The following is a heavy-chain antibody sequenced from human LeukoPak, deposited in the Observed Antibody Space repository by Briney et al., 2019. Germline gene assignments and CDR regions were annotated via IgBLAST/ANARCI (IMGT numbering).Heavy chain of an antibody. Sequence: PGESLKISCKGSGYTFTTHWIAWVRQMPGRGLEWMGIIYPGDSDTRYSPSFQGQVTISADKSISTAYLQWSSLKASDTAMYYCARRSPSSQSYYFDYWGREPWSPSPQ. J-gene: IGHJ4*02. D-gene: IGHD3/OR15-3a*01. CDR1: GYTFTTHW. V-gene: IGHV5-51*01. CDR3: ARRSPSSQSYYFDY. CDR2: IYPGDSDT.